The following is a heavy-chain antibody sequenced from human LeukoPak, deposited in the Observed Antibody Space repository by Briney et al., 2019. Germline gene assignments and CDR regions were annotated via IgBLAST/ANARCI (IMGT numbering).Heavy chain of an antibody. V-gene: IGHV3-73*01. CDR2: IRSKANNYAT. D-gene: IGHD6-13*01. CDR3: IWPSGQRLVFDY. J-gene: IGHJ4*02. Sequence: GGSLRLSCVASGFSFSDSAIHWVRQASGKGLEWVGRIRSKANNYATAYAASVKGRFTIFRDDSKNTTYLQMNSLKTEDTAVYYCIWPSGQRLVFDYWGQGTLVTVSS. CDR1: GFSFSDSA.